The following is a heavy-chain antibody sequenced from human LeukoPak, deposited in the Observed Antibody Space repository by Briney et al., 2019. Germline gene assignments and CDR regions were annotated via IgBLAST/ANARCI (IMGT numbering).Heavy chain of an antibody. J-gene: IGHJ6*03. D-gene: IGHD5-12*01. CDR1: GFTFSSYE. Sequence: GGSLRLSCAASGFTFSSYEMNWVRQAPGKGLEWLSYISSSGGTIYYADSVKGRFTISRDNAKNSLSLLMNSLRAEDTAVYYCSRVIGGYDSTFYYYYMDVWGKGTTVTISS. CDR2: ISSSGGTI. CDR3: SRVIGGYDSTFYYYYMDV. V-gene: IGHV3-48*03.